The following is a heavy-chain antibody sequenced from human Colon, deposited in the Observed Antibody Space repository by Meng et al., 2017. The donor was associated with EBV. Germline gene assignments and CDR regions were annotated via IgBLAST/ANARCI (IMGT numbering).Heavy chain of an antibody. Sequence: QVQLVQPGAEVKKPGASVNISCQASGYTFTAYAMHWVRQAPGQGLEWMGWINAGNGKTKYSQNFQGRVTIATDTSATTVYMDLSSLRSEDTALYYCARGWSRDGYNTPDYWGQGTLVTVSS. CDR1: GYTFTAYA. CDR2: INAGNGKT. CDR3: ARGWSRDGYNTPDY. D-gene: IGHD5-24*01. V-gene: IGHV1-3*01. J-gene: IGHJ4*02.